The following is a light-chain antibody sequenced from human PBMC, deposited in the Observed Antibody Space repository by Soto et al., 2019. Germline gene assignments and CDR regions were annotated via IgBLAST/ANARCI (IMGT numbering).Light chain of an antibody. J-gene: IGLJ1*01. V-gene: IGLV2-8*01. CDR3: KSYAGSNTYV. CDR1: NSDIVVYDF. CDR2: EVV. Sequence: QSALTQPPSASVSPGQSVTISCTGTNSDIVVYDFVSWYQHHPGKAPRLIIYEVVQRPSGVPDRFSGSKSGNTASLTVSGLQAADEADYFCKSYAGSNTYVFGSGTKVTVL.